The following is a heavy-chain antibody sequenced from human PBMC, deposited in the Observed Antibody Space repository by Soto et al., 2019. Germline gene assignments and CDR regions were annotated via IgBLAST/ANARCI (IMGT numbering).Heavy chain of an antibody. V-gene: IGHV3-23*01. CDR2: ISTSVVRT. CDR1: GFIFSNYF. D-gene: IGHD6-19*01. J-gene: IGHJ4*02. CDR3: AKDQTYSSGSGNYFDN. Sequence: XESLRLSGAASGFIFSNYFMSWVRQAPGKGLEWVSVISTSVVRTSYTDSVKGRFTISRDNSRNMLFLQMSSLRPEDTAVYYCAKDQTYSSGSGNYFDNCGQGTLVTVSS.